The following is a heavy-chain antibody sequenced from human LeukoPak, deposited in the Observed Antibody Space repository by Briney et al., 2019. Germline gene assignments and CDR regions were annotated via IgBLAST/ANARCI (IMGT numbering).Heavy chain of an antibody. D-gene: IGHD3-3*01. Sequence: PSETLSLTCTASGCSINNYYMSWLRQPPGKGLEWIGYIYYSGSTNYNPSLKSGVTISVDTSTNQFSLQLSPVHAADTVLYYCARDPWRRIDYWGQGTLVTVSS. J-gene: IGHJ4*02. CDR1: GCSINNYY. CDR2: IYYSGST. V-gene: IGHV4-59*01. CDR3: ARDPWRRIDY.